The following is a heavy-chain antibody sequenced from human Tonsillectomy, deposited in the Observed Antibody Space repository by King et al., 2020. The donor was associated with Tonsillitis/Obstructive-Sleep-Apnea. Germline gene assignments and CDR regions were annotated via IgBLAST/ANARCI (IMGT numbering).Heavy chain of an antibody. CDR3: ARLYGGIHPPDY. Sequence: VQLPESGPGLVKPSETLSLTCSVSGGSIRSSTYYWGWIRQPPGKGLEWFGSIYYGGNTYYNPSLKSRVTISVDTSKNHFSLKLSSVTAADTAVYYCARLYGGIHPPDYWGQGTLVTVSS. V-gene: IGHV4-39*02. J-gene: IGHJ4*02. D-gene: IGHD4-23*01. CDR1: GGSIRSSTYY. CDR2: IYYGGNT.